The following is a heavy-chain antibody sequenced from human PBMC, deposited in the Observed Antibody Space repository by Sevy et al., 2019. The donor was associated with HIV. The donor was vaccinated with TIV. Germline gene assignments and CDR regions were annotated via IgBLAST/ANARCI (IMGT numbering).Heavy chain of an antibody. D-gene: IGHD3-9*01. CDR2: ISWDTVNI. V-gene: IGHV3-9*01. CDR1: GFIFDDYA. J-gene: IGHJ4*02. Sequence: GGSLKLSCAASGFIFDDYAMHWVRQAPGKGLEWVSGISWDTVNIGYADSVNGRFTISRDNAKNSLYLQMNSLRAEDTALYYCTKDKRRYDILTRGGYFDYWGQGTLVTVSS. CDR3: TKDKRRYDILTRGGYFDY.